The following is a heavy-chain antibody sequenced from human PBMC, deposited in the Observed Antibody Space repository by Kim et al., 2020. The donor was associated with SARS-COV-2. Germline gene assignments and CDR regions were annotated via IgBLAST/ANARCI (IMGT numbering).Heavy chain of an antibody. CDR1: GYTFTSYY. CDR3: ASVYSGYDYCDY. CDR2: INPSGGST. Sequence: ASVKVSCKASGYTFTSYYMHWVRQAPGQGLEWMGIINPSGGSTSYAQKFQGRVTMTRDTSTSTVYMELSSLRSEDTAVYYCASVYSGYDYCDYWGQGTLVTVSS. V-gene: IGHV1-46*01. D-gene: IGHD5-12*01. J-gene: IGHJ4*02.